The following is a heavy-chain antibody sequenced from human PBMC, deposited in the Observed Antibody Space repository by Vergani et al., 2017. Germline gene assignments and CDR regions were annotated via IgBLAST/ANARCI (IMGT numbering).Heavy chain of an antibody. CDR3: AKDTLEAVYFVY. Sequence: QVQLVQSGSELKKPGASVKVSCKASGYTLSRYSIYWVRQAPGQGLEWMGWINTKTGNTAYAQGFRGRLVVSLDTSVNTAYLQINNLKSDDTAVYYCAKDTLEAVYFVYWVEGTLVTVSS. J-gene: IGHJ4*02. D-gene: IGHD5-24*01. CDR2: INTKTGNT. CDR1: GYTLSRYS. V-gene: IGHV7-4-1*02.